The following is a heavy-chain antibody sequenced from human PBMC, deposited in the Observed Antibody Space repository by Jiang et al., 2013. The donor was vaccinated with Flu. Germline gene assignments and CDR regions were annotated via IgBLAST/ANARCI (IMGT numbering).Heavy chain of an antibody. CDR2: ISYDGSNK. Sequence: VQLLESGGGVVQPGRSLRLSCAASGFTFSSYGMHWVRQAPGKGLEWVAVISYDGSNKYYADSVKGRFTISRDNSKNTLYLQMNSLRAEDTAVYYCAKEGRGSGWPEGDYWGQGTLVTVSS. CDR3: AKEGRGSGWPEGDY. J-gene: IGHJ4*02. CDR1: GFTFSSYG. V-gene: IGHV3-30*18. D-gene: IGHD6-19*01.